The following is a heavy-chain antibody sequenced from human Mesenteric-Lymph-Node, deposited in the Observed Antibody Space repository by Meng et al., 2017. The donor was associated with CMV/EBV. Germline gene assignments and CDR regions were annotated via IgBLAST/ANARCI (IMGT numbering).Heavy chain of an antibody. J-gene: IGHJ4*02. CDR3: AYFGDLPPLW. D-gene: IGHD3-16*01. CDR1: GDSITSNNAA. CDR2: TYYGSESYN. V-gene: IGHV6-1*01. Sequence: LRPTSCPGRVKSSQTLSVTCTIAGDSITSNNAAMNWIRQSPSRGLEWMGRTYYGSESYNDYAVSVKSRISVNLDTSKNQLALHLNFLTPEDTAVYYCAYFGDLPPLWWGQGTLVTVSS.